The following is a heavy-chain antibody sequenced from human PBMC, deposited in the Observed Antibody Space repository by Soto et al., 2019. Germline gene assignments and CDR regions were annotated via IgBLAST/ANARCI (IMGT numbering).Heavy chain of an antibody. CDR3: ARDRYSSGFFDY. CDR2: IYFSGST. CDR1: GGSISGYY. Sequence: QVQLQESGPGLVKPSETLSLTCTVSGGSISGYYWTWIRQPPGKGLEWIGYIYFSGSTNYNPSLKSRVTISVDTSKNQFSLKLSSVTAADTAVYYCARDRYSSGFFDYWVQGTLVAVSS. V-gene: IGHV4-59*01. D-gene: IGHD6-19*01. J-gene: IGHJ4*02.